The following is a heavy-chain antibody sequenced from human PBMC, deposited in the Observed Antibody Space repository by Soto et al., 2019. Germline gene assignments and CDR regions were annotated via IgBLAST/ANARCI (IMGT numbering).Heavy chain of an antibody. CDR2: INPASGHT. J-gene: IGHJ6*02. V-gene: IGHV1-3*01. CDR3: GRSVVGATGEILYNATDV. CDR1: GYTFTTYA. D-gene: IGHD1-26*01. Sequence: QVQLVQSGADVKKPGASVKVCCKASGYTFTTYALHWVRQAPGQRPEWMGWINPASGHTKYSKKFQDRVTITRDTSASTGYMELSSLRSEDTAVYYCGRSVVGATGEILYNATDVRGQGTTVSVSS.